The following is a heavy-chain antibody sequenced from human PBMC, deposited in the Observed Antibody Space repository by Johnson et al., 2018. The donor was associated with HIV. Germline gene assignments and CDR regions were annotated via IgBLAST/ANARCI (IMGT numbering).Heavy chain of an antibody. CDR3: ARGALGDWVDAFDI. D-gene: IGHD3-16*01. Sequence: VQLVESGGGVVQPGRSLRLSCAASGFTFSSYAMHWVRQAPGKGLEWVSGISWNSGSIGYADSVKGRFTISRDNSKNTLYLQMNSLRAEDTAVFYCARGALGDWVDAFDIWGQGTMVTVSS. J-gene: IGHJ3*02. V-gene: IGHV3-9*01. CDR2: ISWNSGSI. CDR1: GFTFSSYA.